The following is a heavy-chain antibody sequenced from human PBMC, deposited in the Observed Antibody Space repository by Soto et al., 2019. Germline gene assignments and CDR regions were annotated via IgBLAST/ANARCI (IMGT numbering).Heavy chain of an antibody. CDR2: MNPNSGNT. CDR1: GYTFTSYD. V-gene: IGHV1-8*01. Sequence: ASVKLSCKASGYTFTSYDINWVRQATGQGLEWMGWMNPNSGNTGYAQKFQGRVTMTRNTSISTAYMELSSLRSEDTAVYYCARGQYSSGNDAFDIWGQGTMVTVSS. D-gene: IGHD6-25*01. J-gene: IGHJ3*02. CDR3: ARGQYSSGNDAFDI.